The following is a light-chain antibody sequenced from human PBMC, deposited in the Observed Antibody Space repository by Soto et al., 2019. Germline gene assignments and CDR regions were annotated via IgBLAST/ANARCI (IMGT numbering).Light chain of an antibody. J-gene: IGKJ5*01. CDR3: QQRRNGPLT. V-gene: IGKV3-11*01. Sequence: EIVLTQSPATLSLSPGERVTHSCRASQSVSSYFAWYQQKPGQAPRLLIYDASNRATGIPARFSGSGSGTDFTLTISSLEPEDFAVYYCQQRRNGPLTFGQGTRLEIK. CDR1: QSVSSY. CDR2: DAS.